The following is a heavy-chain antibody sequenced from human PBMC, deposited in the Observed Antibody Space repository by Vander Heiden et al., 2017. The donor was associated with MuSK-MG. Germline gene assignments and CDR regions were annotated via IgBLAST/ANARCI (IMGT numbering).Heavy chain of an antibody. V-gene: IGHV3-7*01. Sequence: EAQLVESGGGLVQPGGSLRLSCAASGFPFRSYSMSWVRQAPGKGLGWVANIKKDGSKTYYVDSGKGRFTISRDNAKNSLDLQMNSLTAEDKAVYYCARNEEDWLALYGAAFDIWVQVSMVTVS. J-gene: IGHJ3*02. CDR2: IKKDGSKT. D-gene: IGHD3-3*01. CDR1: GFPFRSYS. CDR3: ARNEEDWLALYGAAFDI.